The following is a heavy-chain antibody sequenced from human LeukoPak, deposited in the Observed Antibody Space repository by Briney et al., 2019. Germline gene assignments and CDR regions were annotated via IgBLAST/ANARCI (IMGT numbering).Heavy chain of an antibody. D-gene: IGHD2-8*01. V-gene: IGHV3-23*01. CDR1: EFTFSSYA. Sequence: GGSLRLSCAASEFTFSSYAMNWVRQAPGKELEWVSAISASGGSTYYADSVKGRFSISRDNSKNTLYLQMNSLRAEDTAVYYCAKDQDANYFDYWGQGTLVTVSS. CDR3: AKDQDANYFDY. J-gene: IGHJ4*02. CDR2: ISASGGST.